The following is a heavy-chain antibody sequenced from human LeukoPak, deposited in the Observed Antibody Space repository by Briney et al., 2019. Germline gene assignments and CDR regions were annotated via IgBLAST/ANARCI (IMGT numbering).Heavy chain of an antibody. V-gene: IGHV4-34*01. CDR2: INHSGST. Sequence: SETLSLTCAVYGGSFSGYYWSWIRQPPGKGLEWIGEINHSGSTSYSPSLKSRVTISADTSQNQFSLKLSSVTAADTAVYYCASRKLGNDYWGQGTLVTVSS. CDR1: GGSFSGYY. CDR3: ASRKLGNDY. J-gene: IGHJ4*02. D-gene: IGHD7-27*01.